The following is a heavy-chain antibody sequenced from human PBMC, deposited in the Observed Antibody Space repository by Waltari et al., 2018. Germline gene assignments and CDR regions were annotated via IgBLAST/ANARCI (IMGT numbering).Heavy chain of an antibody. Sequence: QVQLQESGPGLVKPSETLSLTCTVSGGSISSYYWSWIRQPPGKGLEGIGYTHYSGSTNYNPSLKSRVTISVDTSKNQLSLKLSAVTAADTAVYYCARGGVVAAAQTTNFDYWGQGTLVTVSS. J-gene: IGHJ4*02. V-gene: IGHV4-59*01. CDR2: THYSGST. D-gene: IGHD2-15*01. CDR3: ARGGVVAAAQTTNFDY. CDR1: GGSISSYY.